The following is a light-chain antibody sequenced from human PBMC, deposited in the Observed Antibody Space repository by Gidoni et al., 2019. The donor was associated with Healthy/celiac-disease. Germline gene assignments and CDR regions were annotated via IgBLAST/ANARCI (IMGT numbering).Light chain of an antibody. CDR2: RNN. J-gene: IGLJ3*02. CDR3: SAWDSSLSAWV. Sequence: QAGLPQPPSVSKGLRQTATLTCTGNSNNVGNQGAAWLQQHQGHPPKLLSYRNNNRPSGIPERLSASRSGNTASLTITGLQPEDEADYYCSAWDSSLSAWVFGGGTKLTVL. V-gene: IGLV10-54*01. CDR1: SNNVGNQG.